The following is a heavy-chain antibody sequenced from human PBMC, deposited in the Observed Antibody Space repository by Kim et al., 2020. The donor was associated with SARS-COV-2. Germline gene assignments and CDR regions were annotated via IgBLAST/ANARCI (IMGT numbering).Heavy chain of an antibody. V-gene: IGHV4-39*01. J-gene: IGHJ3*02. CDR3: ARRSGSYSWEAFDI. CDR2: IYYSGST. Sequence: ETLSLTCTVSGGSISSSSYYWGWIRQPPGKGLEWIGSIYYSGSTYYNPSLKSRVTISVDTSKNQFSLKLSSVTAADTAVYYCARRSGSYSWEAFDIWG. D-gene: IGHD3-10*01. CDR1: GGSISSSSYY.